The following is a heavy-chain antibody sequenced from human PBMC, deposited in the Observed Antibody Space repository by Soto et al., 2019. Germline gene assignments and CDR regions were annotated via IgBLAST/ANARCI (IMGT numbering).Heavy chain of an antibody. CDR1: GYTFTSYG. CDR2: ISAYNGNT. V-gene: IGHV1-18*01. J-gene: IGHJ4*02. D-gene: IGHD6-13*01. Sequence: ASVKVSCKASGYTFTSYGISWVRQAPGQGLEWMGWISAYNGNTNYAQKLQGRVTMTTDTSTSTAYMELRSLRSDDTAVYYCARDLEAAAGTLVPDYWGQGTLVTVSS. CDR3: ARDLEAAAGTLVPDY.